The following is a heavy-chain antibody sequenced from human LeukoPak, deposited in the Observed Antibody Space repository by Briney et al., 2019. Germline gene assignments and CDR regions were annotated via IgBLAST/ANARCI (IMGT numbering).Heavy chain of an antibody. CDR1: GFTFSSYA. Sequence: GRSLRLSCAASGFTFSSYAMHWVRQAPGKGLEWVAVISYDGSNKYYADSVKGRFTISRDNSKNTLYLQMNSLRAEDTAVYFCAKGGSTGCYTGTCAFDMWGQGTLVTVSS. CDR3: AKGGSTGCYTGTCAFDM. CDR2: ISYDGSNK. V-gene: IGHV3-30-3*01. D-gene: IGHD2-2*02. J-gene: IGHJ3*02.